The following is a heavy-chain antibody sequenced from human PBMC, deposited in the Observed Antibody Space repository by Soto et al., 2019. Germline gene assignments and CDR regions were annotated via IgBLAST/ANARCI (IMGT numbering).Heavy chain of an antibody. J-gene: IGHJ6*04. V-gene: IGHV3-48*01. Sequence: DVQLVESGGGLVQPGGSLRLSCAASGFTFSTSSMNWVRQAPGKGLEWVSYISSSSIIYYADSGKGRFTISRDNVKNSLYLQMNSLRAEDTAVYYCATDLAIDPGVWGKGTTVTVSS. CDR3: ATDLAIDPGV. CDR1: GFTFSTSS. CDR2: ISSSSII. D-gene: IGHD5-12*01.